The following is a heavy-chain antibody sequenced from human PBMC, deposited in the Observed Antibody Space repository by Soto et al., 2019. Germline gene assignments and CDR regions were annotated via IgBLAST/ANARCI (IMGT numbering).Heavy chain of an antibody. CDR3: AKDWSALGGSHFDY. D-gene: IGHD3-16*01. CDR2: ISYDGSNK. CDR1: GFTFSSYG. V-gene: IGHV3-30*18. J-gene: IGHJ4*02. Sequence: GGSLRLSCAASGFTFSSYGMHWVRQAPGKGLEWVAVISYDGSNKYYADSVKGRFIISRDNSKNTLYLQMNSLRAEDTAVYYCAKDWSALGGSHFDYWGQGTLVTVSS.